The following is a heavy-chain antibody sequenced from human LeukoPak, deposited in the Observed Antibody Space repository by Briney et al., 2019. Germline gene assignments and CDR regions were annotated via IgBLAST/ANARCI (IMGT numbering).Heavy chain of an antibody. Sequence: GGSLRLSCAASGFTFSSDSMNWVRQAPGKGLEWVSSISSSSSYIYYADSVKGRFTISRDNSKNTLYLQMNSLRAEDTAVYYCAKASAMIVVVSKHFDYWGQGTLVTVSS. CDR3: AKASAMIVVVSKHFDY. J-gene: IGHJ4*02. V-gene: IGHV3-21*04. CDR1: GFTFSSDS. D-gene: IGHD3-22*01. CDR2: ISSSSSYI.